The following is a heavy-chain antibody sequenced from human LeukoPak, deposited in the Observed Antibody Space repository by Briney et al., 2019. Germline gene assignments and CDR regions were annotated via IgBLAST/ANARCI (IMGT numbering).Heavy chain of an antibody. CDR1: GFTVSSNY. Sequence: GGSLRLSCEGSGFTVSSNYMTWVRQAPGKGLEWVSIIYSDGSTYYADSVRGRFTISGDNSKNTLYLQMKSLRAEDMAVYYCARDHYDSSGFYPTKHYYGLDVWGQGTTVIVSS. V-gene: IGHV3-66*01. CDR2: IYSDGST. J-gene: IGHJ6*02. CDR3: ARDHYDSSGFYPTKHYYGLDV. D-gene: IGHD3-22*01.